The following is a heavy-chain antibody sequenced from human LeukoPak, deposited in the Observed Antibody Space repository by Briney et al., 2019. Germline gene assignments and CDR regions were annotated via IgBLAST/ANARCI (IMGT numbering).Heavy chain of an antibody. CDR2: ISNNGGYT. CDR1: GFTFSSSA. Sequence: GGFLRLSCAASGFTFSSSAMSWVRQAPGKGLEWVSAISNNGGYTYYADSVQGRFTISRDNSKSTLCLQMNSLRAEDTAVYYCAKQLGYCSDGSCYFPYWGQGTLVTVSS. CDR3: AKQLGYCSDGSCYFPY. J-gene: IGHJ4*02. V-gene: IGHV3-23*01. D-gene: IGHD2-15*01.